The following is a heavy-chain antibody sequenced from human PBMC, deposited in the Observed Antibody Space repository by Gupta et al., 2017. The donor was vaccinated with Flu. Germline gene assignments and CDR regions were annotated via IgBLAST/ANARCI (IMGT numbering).Heavy chain of an antibody. V-gene: IGHV3-30*18. Sequence: APGKGLEWVAGISDDGRDQYYGDSVKGRFSVSRDNAQNSVFLQMNSLSTEDTAVYFCAKRGGTYYNILTGLDYWGQGILVTVSS. D-gene: IGHD3-9*01. CDR3: AKRGGTYYNILTGLDY. J-gene: IGHJ4*02. CDR2: ISDDGRDQ.